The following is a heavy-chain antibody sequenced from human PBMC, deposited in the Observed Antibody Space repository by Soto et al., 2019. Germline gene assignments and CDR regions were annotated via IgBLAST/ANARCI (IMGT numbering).Heavy chain of an antibody. CDR1: GFTFSSYG. J-gene: IGHJ5*02. Sequence: QVQLVESGGGVVQPGRSLRLSCAASGFTFSSYGIHWVRQAPGKRLEWVAVISYDGSNKYYADSVKGRFTISRDNSKNTLYLQVNSLRADDTAVYYCAKQGLPHHNWFDPWGQGTLVTVSS. D-gene: IGHD2-15*01. CDR3: AKQGLPHHNWFDP. V-gene: IGHV3-30*18. CDR2: ISYDGSNK.